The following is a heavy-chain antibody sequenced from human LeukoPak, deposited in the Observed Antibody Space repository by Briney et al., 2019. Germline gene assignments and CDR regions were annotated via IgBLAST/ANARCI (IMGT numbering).Heavy chain of an antibody. CDR1: GGTFSSYA. J-gene: IGHJ4*02. D-gene: IGHD3-22*01. V-gene: IGHV1-69*04. CDR3: ATTYYYDSSGLYY. CDR2: IIPIFGIA. Sequence: SVKVSCKASGGTFSSYAISWVRQAPGRGLEWMGRIIPIFGIANYAQKFQGRVTITADKSTSTAYMELSSLRSEDTAVYYCATTYYYDSSGLYYWGQGTLVTVSS.